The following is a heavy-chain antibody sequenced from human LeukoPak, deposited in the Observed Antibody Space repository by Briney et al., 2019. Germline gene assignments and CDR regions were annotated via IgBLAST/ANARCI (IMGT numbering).Heavy chain of an antibody. CDR2: ISHSGST. CDR1: GYSISSGYY. Sequence: PSETLSLTCTVSGYSISSGYYWGWIRQPPGKGLEWIGSISHSGSTYYNPSLKSRVTISVDTSKNQFSLKLSSVTAADTAVYYCARQPPSRDGYYLDYWGQGTLVTVPS. CDR3: ARQPPSRDGYYLDY. D-gene: IGHD5-24*01. J-gene: IGHJ4*02. V-gene: IGHV4-38-2*02.